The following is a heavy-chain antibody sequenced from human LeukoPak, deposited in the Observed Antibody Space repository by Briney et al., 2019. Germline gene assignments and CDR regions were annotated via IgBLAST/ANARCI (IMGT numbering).Heavy chain of an antibody. CDR3: AREASPSGMDV. J-gene: IGHJ6*02. CDR1: GVSISSGGYF. V-gene: IGHV4-30-2*01. Sequence: SQTLSLTCAVSGVSISSGGYFWSCVRQPPGRRLEWIGYIYHSGSTYYNPPLKSRVTISVNRSKSQFSLKLSSGTAADTAVYYCAREASPSGMDVWGQGTTVTVSS. CDR2: IYHSGST.